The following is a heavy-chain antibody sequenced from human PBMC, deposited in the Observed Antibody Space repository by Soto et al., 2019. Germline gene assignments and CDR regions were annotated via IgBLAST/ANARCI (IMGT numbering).Heavy chain of an antibody. D-gene: IGHD3-22*01. CDR2: FDPEDGET. V-gene: IGHV1-24*01. Sequence: ASVKVSCKVSGYTLTELSMHWVRQAPGKGLEWMGGFDPEDGETIYAQKFQGRVTMTEDTSTDTAYMELSSLRSEDTAVYYCATDSRDSTGYYLHYWGQGTLVTVSS. CDR3: ATDSRDSTGYYLHY. CDR1: GYTLTELS. J-gene: IGHJ4*02.